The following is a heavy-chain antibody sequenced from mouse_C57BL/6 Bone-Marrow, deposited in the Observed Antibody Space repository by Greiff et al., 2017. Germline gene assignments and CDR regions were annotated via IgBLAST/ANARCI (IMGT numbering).Heavy chain of an antibody. J-gene: IGHJ2*01. CDR3: AREGPYFDY. CDR2: IYPRSGNT. V-gene: IGHV1-81*01. CDR1: GYTFTSYG. Sequence: VQLQESGAELARPGASVKLSCKASGYTFTSYGISWVKQRTGQGLEWIGEIYPRSGNTYYNEKFKGKATLTADKSSSPSYMEPRSLTSEDSAVYFCAREGPYFDYWGQGTTLTVSS.